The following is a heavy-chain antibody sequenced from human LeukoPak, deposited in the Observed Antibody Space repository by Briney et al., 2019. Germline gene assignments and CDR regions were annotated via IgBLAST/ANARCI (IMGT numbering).Heavy chain of an antibody. CDR3: ARFRRGDFAIDF. D-gene: IGHD3-3*01. V-gene: IGHV4-38-2*02. Sequence: SETLSLTCNVSGYSISARYCWGWMRQPPGKGLEWIGCFYHSGTTYRNLALKSRVTISADTSTNQVSLKLTSVSAADTAVYYCARFRRGDFAIDFWGQGTLFSVSP. CDR1: GYSISARYC. J-gene: IGHJ4*02. CDR2: FYHSGTT.